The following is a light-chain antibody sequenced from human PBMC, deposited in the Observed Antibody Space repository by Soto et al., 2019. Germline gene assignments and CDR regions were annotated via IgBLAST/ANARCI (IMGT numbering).Light chain of an antibody. CDR3: QQYGSSFT. V-gene: IGKV3-20*01. Sequence: EIVLTQSPGTLSLSPGERATLSCGASQSVSSSYLAWYQQKPGQAPRLLIYGASSRATGIPDRFSGSGSGTDFALTISRLEPHDFAVYYCQQYGSSFTFGPGTKVDIK. CDR1: QSVSSSY. CDR2: GAS. J-gene: IGKJ3*01.